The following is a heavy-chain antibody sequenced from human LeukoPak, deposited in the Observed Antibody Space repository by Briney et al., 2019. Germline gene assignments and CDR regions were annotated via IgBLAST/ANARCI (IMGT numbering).Heavy chain of an antibody. Sequence: SRTLSLTCTVSGGSISSGDYYWSWIRQPPGKGLEWIAYMYYSGSTYYNPSLKSRVTMSADTSENQLSLKLSSVTAADTAVYYCARPYYYDSRIDPWGQGILVTVSS. CDR2: MYYSGST. CDR1: GGSISSGDYY. CDR3: ARPYYYDSRIDP. V-gene: IGHV4-30-4*01. J-gene: IGHJ5*02. D-gene: IGHD3-22*01.